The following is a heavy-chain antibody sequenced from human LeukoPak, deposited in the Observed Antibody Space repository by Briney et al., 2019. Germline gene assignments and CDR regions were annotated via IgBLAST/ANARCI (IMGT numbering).Heavy chain of an antibody. CDR3: AKDSSGRGRYFQH. Sequence: PGGSLRLSCAASGFTFSSYAMSWVRQAPGKGLEWVSTIGGSGDTTLSAGSVKGRFAISRDNSKNTLYLQMNSLRAEDTAVYYCAKDSSGRGRYFQHWGQGTLVTVSS. D-gene: IGHD6-19*01. J-gene: IGHJ1*01. CDR1: GFTFSSYA. V-gene: IGHV3-23*01. CDR2: IGGSGDTT.